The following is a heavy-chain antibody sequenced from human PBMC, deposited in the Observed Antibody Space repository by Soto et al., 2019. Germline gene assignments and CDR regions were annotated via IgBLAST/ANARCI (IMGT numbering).Heavy chain of an antibody. J-gene: IGHJ4*02. CDR2: IYYSGST. V-gene: IGHV4-30-4*01. CDR3: ARVRDYYDSSGYPRRGYYFDY. Sequence: PSETLSLTCTVSGGSISSGGYYWSWIRQPPGKGLEWIGYIYYSGSTYYNPSLKSRVTISVDTSKNQFSLKLSSVTAADTAGYYCARVRDYYDSSGYPRRGYYFDYWGQGTLVTVSS. D-gene: IGHD3-22*01. CDR1: GGSISSGGYY.